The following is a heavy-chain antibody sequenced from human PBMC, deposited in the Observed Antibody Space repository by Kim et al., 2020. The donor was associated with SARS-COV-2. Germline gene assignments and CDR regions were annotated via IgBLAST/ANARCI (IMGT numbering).Heavy chain of an antibody. CDR3: ARDLLYRRYYYAMDV. CDR2: INSDGSST. V-gene: IGHV3-74*01. Sequence: GGSLRLSCAASGFTFSSHWMHWVRQTPGKGLVWVSRINSDGSSTRNADSVKGRFTISRDNAKNTLYLQMNSLRAEDTAVYYCARDLLYRRYYYAMDVWGQGTTVTVSS. J-gene: IGHJ6*02. CDR1: GFTFSSHW. D-gene: IGHD4-4*01.